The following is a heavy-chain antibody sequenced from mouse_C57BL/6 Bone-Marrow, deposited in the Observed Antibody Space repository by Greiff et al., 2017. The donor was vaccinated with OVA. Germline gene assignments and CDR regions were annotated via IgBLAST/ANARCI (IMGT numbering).Heavy chain of an antibody. D-gene: IGHD1-1*01. V-gene: IGHV2-5*01. CDR2: IWRGGST. Sequence: VQLQQSGPGLVQPSQSLSITCTVSGFSLNSYGVHWVRQSPGKGLEWLGVIWRGGSTDYNAAFMSRLSITKDNSKSQVFFKMNSLQADDTAIYYCAKNYYGSNWYFDVWGTGTTVTVSS. CDR1: GFSLNSYG. CDR3: AKNYYGSNWYFDV. J-gene: IGHJ1*03.